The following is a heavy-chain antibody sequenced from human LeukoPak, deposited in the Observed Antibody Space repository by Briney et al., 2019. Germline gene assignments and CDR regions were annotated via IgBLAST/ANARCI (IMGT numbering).Heavy chain of an antibody. CDR3: ARARKSGGITMIRGVKDRGWFDP. D-gene: IGHD3-10*01. J-gene: IGHJ5*02. V-gene: IGHV3-48*03. CDR1: GFTFSSYE. CDR2: ISSSGTTI. Sequence: GGSLRLSCAASGFTFSSYEMNWVRQAPGKGLEWVSYISSSGTTIYYADSVKGRFTISRDNSKNTLYLQMNSLRAEDTAVYYCARARKSGGITMIRGVKDRGWFDPWGQGTLVTVSS.